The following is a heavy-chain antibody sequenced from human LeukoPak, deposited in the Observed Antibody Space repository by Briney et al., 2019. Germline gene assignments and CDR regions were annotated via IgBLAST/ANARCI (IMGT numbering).Heavy chain of an antibody. D-gene: IGHD2-2*01. J-gene: IGHJ4*02. Sequence: SVKVSCKASGGTFSSYAISWVRQAPGQGLEWMGGIIPIFGTANYAQKFQGRVTITTDESTSTAYMELSSLRSEDTAVYYCARGVVVPAAMGADYWGQGILVTVSS. V-gene: IGHV1-69*05. CDR1: GGTFSSYA. CDR2: IIPIFGTA. CDR3: ARGVVVPAAMGADY.